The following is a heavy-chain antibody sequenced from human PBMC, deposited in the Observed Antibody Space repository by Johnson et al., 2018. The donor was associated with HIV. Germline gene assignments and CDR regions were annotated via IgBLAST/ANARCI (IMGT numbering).Heavy chain of an antibody. CDR1: GFTFSNAW. D-gene: IGHD5-12*01. V-gene: IGHV3-15*01. CDR2: IKSKTDGGTT. Sequence: EVQVVESGGGLVQPGGSLRLSCAASGFTFSNAWMSWVRQAPGKGLEWVGRIKSKTDGGTTDYAAPVKGRFTISRDDSKNTLYLQMNSLKTEDTAVYYCTTGGGYEVGDAFDIWGQGTMVTVSS. CDR3: TTGGGYEVGDAFDI. J-gene: IGHJ3*02.